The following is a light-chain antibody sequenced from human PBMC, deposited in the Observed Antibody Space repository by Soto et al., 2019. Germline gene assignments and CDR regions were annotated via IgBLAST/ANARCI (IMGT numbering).Light chain of an antibody. CDR3: QQSGSSLFT. V-gene: IGKV3-20*01. CDR2: GAS. CDR1: QSVSSSY. J-gene: IGKJ3*01. Sequence: EIVLTQSPGTLSLSPGERATLSCRASQSVSSSYLAWYQQKPGQSLRLLIYGASSRATGIPDRFSGSGSGTDFTLTISRLEPEDFAVYYCQQSGSSLFTFGPGTKVDIK.